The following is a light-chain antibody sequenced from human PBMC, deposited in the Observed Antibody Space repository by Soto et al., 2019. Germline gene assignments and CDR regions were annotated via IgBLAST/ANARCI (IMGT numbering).Light chain of an antibody. V-gene: IGKV3-20*01. J-gene: IGKJ1*01. CDR2: GIS. CDR1: HTISSSY. Sequence: EIVLTQSPGTLSLSPGERATLSCRASHTISSSYLAWYQQKPGQAPRLLMYGISRRATGIPDRFSGSGSGTDFTLTITRLEPEDFAVYYCQQYVTSSPRTLGPGAKVDIK. CDR3: QQYVTSSPRT.